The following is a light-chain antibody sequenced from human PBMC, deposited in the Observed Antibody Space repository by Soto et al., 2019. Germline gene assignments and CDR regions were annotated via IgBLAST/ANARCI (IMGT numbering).Light chain of an antibody. J-gene: IGKJ1*01. CDR1: QTVDTW. CDR2: RAS. Sequence: DIQMTQSPSTLSASVGDRVTITCRASQTVDTWLAWYQQKPGKPPKILIYRASSLESGVPSRFTGSGSGTEFTLTISSLQPDDFATYYCQQYNSYPWTFGQGTKVEIK. V-gene: IGKV1-5*03. CDR3: QQYNSYPWT.